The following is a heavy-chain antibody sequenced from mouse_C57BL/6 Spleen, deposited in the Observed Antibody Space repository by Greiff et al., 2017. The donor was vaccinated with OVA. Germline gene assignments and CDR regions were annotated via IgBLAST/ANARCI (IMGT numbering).Heavy chain of an antibody. CDR2: INPNNGGT. J-gene: IGHJ1*03. D-gene: IGHD3-2*01. Sequence: VQLQQSGPELVKPGASVKIPCKASGYTFTDYNMDWVKQSHGKSLEWIGDINPNNGGTIYNQKFKGKATLTVDKSSSTAYMELRSLTSEDTAVYYWARRATGWYFDVWGTGTTVTVSS. CDR1: GYTFTDYN. CDR3: ARRATGWYFDV. V-gene: IGHV1-18*01.